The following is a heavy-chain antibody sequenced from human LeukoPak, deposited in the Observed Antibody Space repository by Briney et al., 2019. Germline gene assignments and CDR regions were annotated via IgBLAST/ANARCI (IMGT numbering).Heavy chain of an antibody. CDR2: MNPNSGNT. CDR1: GYTFTSYD. V-gene: IGHV1-18*01. J-gene: IGHJ6*02. CDR3: ARASGVVRGVNYYYYGMDV. D-gene: IGHD3-10*01. Sequence: ASVKVSCKASGYTFTSYDINWVRQATGQGLEWMGWMNPNSGNTNYAQKLQGRVTMTTDTSTSTAYMELRSLRSDDTAVYYCARASGVVRGVNYYYYGMDVWGQGTTVTVSS.